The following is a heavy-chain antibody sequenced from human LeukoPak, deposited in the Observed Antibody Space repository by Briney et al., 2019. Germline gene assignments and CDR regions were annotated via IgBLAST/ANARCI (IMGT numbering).Heavy chain of an antibody. CDR1: GFTVSSNY. D-gene: IGHD4-17*01. CDR3: ARDFGYGDPYVTLFDY. CDR2: ISSSSSYI. V-gene: IGHV3-21*01. J-gene: IGHJ4*02. Sequence: GGSLRLSCAASGFTVSSNYMNWVRQAPGKGLEWVSSISSSSSYIYYADSVKGRFTISRDNAKNSLYLQMNSLRAEDTAVYYCARDFGYGDPYVTLFDYWGQGTLVTVSS.